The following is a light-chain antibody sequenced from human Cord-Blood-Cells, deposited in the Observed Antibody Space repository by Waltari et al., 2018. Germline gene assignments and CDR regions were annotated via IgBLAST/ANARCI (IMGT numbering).Light chain of an antibody. CDR1: SLRSYY. V-gene: IGLV3-19*01. CDR3: NSRDSSGNHLV. J-gene: IGLJ2*01. CDR2: GKN. Sequence: SSELTQDPAVSVALGQKVRITCQGDSLRSYYASWYQQKPGQAPGLVIYGKNNRPSGIPDRFSGSSSGNTASLTITGAQAEDEADYYCNSRDSSGNHLVFGGGTKLTVL.